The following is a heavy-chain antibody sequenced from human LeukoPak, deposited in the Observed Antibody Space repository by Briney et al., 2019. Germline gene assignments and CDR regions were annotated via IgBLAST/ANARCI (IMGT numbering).Heavy chain of an antibody. CDR1: GHTLTELA. J-gene: IGHJ4*02. D-gene: IGHD3-10*01. Sequence: ASVKVSCKVSGHTLTELALHWVRQAPGKGLEWMGGYEAERAEIINAPKLQGRVTMTEDTSTETAYMELSSLSAEDTAVYYCAVGTFYYLTAVFWGQGTLVTVSS. V-gene: IGHV1-24*01. CDR2: YEAERAEI. CDR3: AVGTFYYLTAVF.